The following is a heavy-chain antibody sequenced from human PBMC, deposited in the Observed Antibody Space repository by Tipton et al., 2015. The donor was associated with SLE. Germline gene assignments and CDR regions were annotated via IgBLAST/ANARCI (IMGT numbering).Heavy chain of an antibody. CDR2: IYNSGRT. Sequence: TLSLTCTVSGGSIRSGDYYWTWIRQPAGKGLEWIGRIYNSGRTNYNPSPESRVTISVDTSKNQFSLKLSPVTAADTAVYYCARGKNIMGLHLGGTGVFDYWGQGTLVTVSS. CDR3: ARGKNIMGLHLGGTGVFDY. D-gene: IGHD3-16*01. J-gene: IGHJ4*02. CDR1: GGSIRSGDYY. V-gene: IGHV4-61*02.